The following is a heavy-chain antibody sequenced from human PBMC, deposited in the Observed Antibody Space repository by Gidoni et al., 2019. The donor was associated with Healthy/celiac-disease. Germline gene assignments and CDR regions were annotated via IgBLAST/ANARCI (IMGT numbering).Heavy chain of an antibody. Sequence: SYATAYAASVKGRFTISRDDSKNTAYLQMNSLKTEDTAVYYCTRRRGDGSGNMDLWGRGTLVTVSS. V-gene: IGHV3-73*01. CDR2: SYAT. CDR3: TRRRGDGSGNMDL. J-gene: IGHJ2*01. D-gene: IGHD3-10*01.